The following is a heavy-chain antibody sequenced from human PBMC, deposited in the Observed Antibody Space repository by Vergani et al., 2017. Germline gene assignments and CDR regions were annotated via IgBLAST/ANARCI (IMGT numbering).Heavy chain of an antibody. Sequence: QVQLVQSGAEVKKPGASVKVSCKASGYTFTGYYMHWVRQAPGQGLEWMGWINPNSGGTNYAQKFQGRDTMTRDTSISTAYMELSRLRSDDTAVYYCARRIVGAKQGQGFDYWGQGTLVTVSS. D-gene: IGHD1-26*01. CDR2: INPNSGGT. CDR3: ARRIVGAKQGQGFDY. J-gene: IGHJ4*02. CDR1: GYTFTGYY. V-gene: IGHV1-2*02.